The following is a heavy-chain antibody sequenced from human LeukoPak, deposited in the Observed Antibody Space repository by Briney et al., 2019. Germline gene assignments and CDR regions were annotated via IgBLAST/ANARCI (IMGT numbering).Heavy chain of an antibody. J-gene: IGHJ4*02. CDR1: GYTFTGYY. Sequence: GASVKVSCKASGYTFTGYYMHWVRQAPGQGLEWMGWINPNSGGTNYAQKFQGRVTMTRDTSISTAYMELSRLRSDDTAVYYCARDPPRRPSLLGSYGIDYWGQGTLVTVSS. CDR3: ARDPPRRPSLLGSYGIDY. V-gene: IGHV1-2*02. CDR2: INPNSGGT. D-gene: IGHD4-17*01.